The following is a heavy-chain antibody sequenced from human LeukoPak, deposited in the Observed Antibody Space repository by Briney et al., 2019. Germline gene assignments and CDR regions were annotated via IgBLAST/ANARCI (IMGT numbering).Heavy chain of an antibody. V-gene: IGHV3-30-3*01. J-gene: IGHJ5*02. CDR2: ISYDGSNK. Sequence: GGSLRLSCAASGFTFSSYAMHWVRQAPGKGLEWVAVISYDGSNKYCADSVKGRFTISRDNSKNTLYLQMNSLRAEDTAVYYCASLYSNYRDPWGQGTLVTASS. CDR1: GFTFSSYA. D-gene: IGHD4-4*01. CDR3: ASLYSNYRDP.